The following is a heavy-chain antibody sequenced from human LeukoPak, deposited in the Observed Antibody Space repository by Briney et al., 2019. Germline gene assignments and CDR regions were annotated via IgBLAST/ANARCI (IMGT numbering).Heavy chain of an antibody. D-gene: IGHD3-9*01. CDR3: ARGGNYDILTGYIFDY. V-gene: IGHV3-7*03. CDR1: GFTFSNYW. CDR2: IKHDGGDK. J-gene: IGHJ4*02. Sequence: GGSLRLSCAASGFTFSNYWMSWVRQAPGKGLEWVANIKHDGGDKHYVDSVKGRFTIARDSAKNSLNLQMHSLRAEDTAVYYFARGGNYDILTGYIFDYWGQGTLVTVSS.